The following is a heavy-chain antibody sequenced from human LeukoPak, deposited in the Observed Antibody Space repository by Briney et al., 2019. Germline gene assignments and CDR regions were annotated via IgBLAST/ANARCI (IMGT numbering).Heavy chain of an antibody. V-gene: IGHV3-43*02. CDR2: ISGDGRDA. Sequence: GGSLRLSCAASGFTFDDYAVHWARQAPGKGLEWVSLISGDGRDAYYGDFVKGRFTISRDNINNSLYLQMNNLRTEDTALYYCAKDRVLAYQDTADSFDMCGQGTVVTVSS. CDR1: GFTFDDYA. J-gene: IGHJ3*02. CDR3: AKDRVLAYQDTADSFDM. D-gene: IGHD2-21*01.